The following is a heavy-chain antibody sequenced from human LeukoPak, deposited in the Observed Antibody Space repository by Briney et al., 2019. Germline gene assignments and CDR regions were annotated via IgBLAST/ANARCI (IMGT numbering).Heavy chain of an antibody. CDR1: GGSISSYY. Sequence: SETLSLTCTVSGGSISSYYWSWIRQPAGKGLEWIGRIYTSGSTNYNPSLKSRVTTSVDTSKNQFSLKLSSVTAADTAVYYCAREDCSSTSCYEGDWFDPWGQGTLVTVSS. J-gene: IGHJ5*02. D-gene: IGHD2-2*01. CDR3: AREDCSSTSCYEGDWFDP. V-gene: IGHV4-4*07. CDR2: IYTSGST.